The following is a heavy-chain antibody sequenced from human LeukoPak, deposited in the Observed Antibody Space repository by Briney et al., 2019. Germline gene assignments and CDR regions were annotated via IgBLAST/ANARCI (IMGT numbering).Heavy chain of an antibody. CDR2: IYSSGGT. D-gene: IGHD1-26*01. CDR1: GFSISTYS. J-gene: IGHJ3*02. Sequence: PSETLPLTCTVSGFSISTYSWSWIRQPPGKGLEWVGYIYSSGGTDHNPSLKSRVTMSVDTSTNQLSLKLNSVTAADTAVYYCARAKRWENDAFDIWGQGTLVTVAS. V-gene: IGHV4-59*01. CDR3: ARAKRWENDAFDI.